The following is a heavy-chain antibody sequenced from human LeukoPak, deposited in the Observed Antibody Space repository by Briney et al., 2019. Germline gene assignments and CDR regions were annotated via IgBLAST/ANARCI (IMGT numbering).Heavy chain of an antibody. CDR1: GFTFSSYA. CDR3: ARDLYYDSSGPTPAY. D-gene: IGHD3-22*01. J-gene: IGHJ4*02. Sequence: GGSLRLPCAASGFTFSSYAMHWVRQAPGKGLEYVSAISSNGGSTYYANSVKGRFTISRDNSKNTLYLQMGSLRAEDMAVYYCARDLYYDSSGPTPAYWGQGTLVTVSS. V-gene: IGHV3-64*01. CDR2: ISSNGGST.